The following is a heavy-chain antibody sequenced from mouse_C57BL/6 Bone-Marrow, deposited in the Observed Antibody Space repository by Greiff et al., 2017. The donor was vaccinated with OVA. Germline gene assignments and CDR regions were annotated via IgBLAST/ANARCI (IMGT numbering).Heavy chain of an antibody. J-gene: IGHJ3*01. CDR3: AKNDGSSCLAWFAY. CDR1: GFSLTSYG. Sequence: VQLQQSGPGLVQPSQSLSITCTVSGFSLTSYGVHWVRQSPGKGLEWLGVIWRGGSTDYNAAFMSRLSITKDNSKSQVFFKMNSLQADDTAIYYCAKNDGSSCLAWFAYWGQGTLVTVSA. CDR2: IWRGGST. D-gene: IGHD1-1*01. V-gene: IGHV2-5*01.